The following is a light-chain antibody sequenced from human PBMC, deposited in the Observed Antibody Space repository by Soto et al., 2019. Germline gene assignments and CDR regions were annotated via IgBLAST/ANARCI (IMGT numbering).Light chain of an antibody. CDR3: QQYGSSPRT. V-gene: IGKV3-20*01. CDR1: QSVSSSY. J-gene: IGKJ1*01. CDR2: GAS. Sequence: EIVLTQSPGNLSLSPGERATLSCRASQSVSSSYLAWYQQKPGQAPRLLIYGASSRATGIPDRFSGSGSGTDVTLTISRLEPEDSAVYYCQQYGSSPRTFGQGTKVEIK.